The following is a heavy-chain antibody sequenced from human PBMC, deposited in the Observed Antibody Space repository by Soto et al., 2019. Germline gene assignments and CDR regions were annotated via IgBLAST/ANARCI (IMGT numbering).Heavy chain of an antibody. J-gene: IGHJ4*02. CDR3: GRGWILTGRDHFDY. CDR2: IYYSGST. Sequence: NPSETLSLTCTLAAGSISSYYWSWIRQSPGKGLEWIGYIYYSGSTNYNPSLKSRVTISGDTPKNHFSLHLSSVTAADPSLYYCGRGWILTGRDHFDYWGQGTLVTVSS. CDR1: AGSISSYY. D-gene: IGHD3-9*01. V-gene: IGHV4-59*01.